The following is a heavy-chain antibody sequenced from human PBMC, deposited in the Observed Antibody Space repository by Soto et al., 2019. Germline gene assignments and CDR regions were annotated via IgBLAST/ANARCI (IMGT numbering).Heavy chain of an antibody. V-gene: IGHV1-69*02. CDR2: IIPILGIA. J-gene: IGHJ6*02. CDR1: GGTFSSYT. CDR3: ASVTSMAMDV. Sequence: QVQLVQSGAEVKKPGSSVKVSCKASGGTFSSYTISWVRQAPGQGLEWMGRIIPILGIANYAQKFQGRVTITAEKSTSTAYMELSSLRAEDTAVYYCASVTSMAMDVGGQGTTVTVSS. D-gene: IGHD6-6*01.